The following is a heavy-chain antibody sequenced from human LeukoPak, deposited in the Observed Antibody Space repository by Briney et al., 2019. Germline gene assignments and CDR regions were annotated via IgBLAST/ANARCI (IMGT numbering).Heavy chain of an antibody. J-gene: IGHJ4*02. CDR1: GFTFSGYA. CDR2: IHIGNST. Sequence: GGSLRLSCAASGFTFSGYAMHWVRQVPGKGLEWVSIIHIGNSTYYADSVKGRFTISRDNSKNTLYLQMNSLRAEDTAVYYCAADWPLDYWGQGTLVTVSS. V-gene: IGHV3-66*01. D-gene: IGHD3/OR15-3a*01. CDR3: AADWPLDY.